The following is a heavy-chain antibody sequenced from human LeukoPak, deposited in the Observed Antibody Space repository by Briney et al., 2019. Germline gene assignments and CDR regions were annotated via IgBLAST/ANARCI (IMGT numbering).Heavy chain of an antibody. CDR2: ISGSGGST. V-gene: IGHV3-23*01. CDR1: GFTFSSYA. CDR3: AKGSSYSSGWPPFDY. J-gene: IGHJ4*02. D-gene: IGHD6-19*01. Sequence: GGSLRLSCAASGFTFSSYAMSWVRQAPGKGLEWVSAISGSGGSTYYADSVKGRFTISRDNSKNTLYLQMNSLRVEDTAIYYCAKGSSYSSGWPPFDYWGQGTLVTVSS.